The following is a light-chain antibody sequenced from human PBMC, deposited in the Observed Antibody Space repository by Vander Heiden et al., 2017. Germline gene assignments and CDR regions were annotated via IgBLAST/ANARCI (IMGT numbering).Light chain of an antibody. J-gene: IGKJ1*01. CDR1: QSISSSY. CDR2: GSS. CDR3: QQYGSTLRS. V-gene: IGKV3-20*01. Sequence: IVLTQSPGTLSLSPRDRATLSCRASQSISSSYLAWYQQKPGQAPRLLIYGSSTRATGIPDRFSGSGSGTDFTLTISRLEPEDFAVYFCQQYGSTLRSFGQGTKVEIK.